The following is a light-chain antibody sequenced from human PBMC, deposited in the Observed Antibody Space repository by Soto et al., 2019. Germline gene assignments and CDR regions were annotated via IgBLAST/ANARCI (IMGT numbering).Light chain of an antibody. CDR3: QQYNGYPWT. J-gene: IGKJ1*01. Sequence: DIQMTQSPSTLSASVGDRDTITCRASQSISSWLAWYQRKPGKAPKLLIYRASILESGVPSSYRGSGSGTEFTLTISSLQHDDFATDYCQQYNGYPWTFGQGTKVEV. V-gene: IGKV1-5*03. CDR2: RAS. CDR1: QSISSW.